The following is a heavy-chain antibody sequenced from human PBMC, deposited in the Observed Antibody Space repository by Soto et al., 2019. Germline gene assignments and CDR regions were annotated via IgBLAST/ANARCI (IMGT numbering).Heavy chain of an antibody. V-gene: IGHV1-8*01. Sequence: ASVKVSCKASGYTFINYDINWVRQAPGQGLEWVGWMNPDSGNTGYAQNFQGRVTMTGNTSISSVYMELSSLTSEDTAVYYCASAPWETLGYWGQGTL. D-gene: IGHD1-26*01. CDR3: ASAPWETLGY. CDR2: MNPDSGNT. J-gene: IGHJ4*02. CDR1: GYTFINYD.